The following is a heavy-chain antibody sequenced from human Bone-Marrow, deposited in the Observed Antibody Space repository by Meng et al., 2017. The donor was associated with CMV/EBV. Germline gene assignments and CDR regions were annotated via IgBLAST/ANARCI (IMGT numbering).Heavy chain of an antibody. CDR3: ARVTVVLASDY. CDR1: GFTFSNYG. J-gene: IGHJ4*02. D-gene: IGHD4-23*01. V-gene: IGHV3-21*01. CDR2: ISSSGYI. Sequence: GESLKISCAASGFTFSNYGMNWVRQAPGKGLEWVSSISSSGYIHYADSVKGRFTISRDNAKNSLYLQMNSLRAEDTAVYYCARVTVVLASDYWGQGTLVTVSS.